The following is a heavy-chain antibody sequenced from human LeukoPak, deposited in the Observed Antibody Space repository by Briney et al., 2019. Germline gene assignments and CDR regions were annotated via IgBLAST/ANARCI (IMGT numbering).Heavy chain of an antibody. V-gene: IGHV4-4*02. CDR2: IYHSGST. CDR3: ARIGGYYYGYDY. Sequence: SETLSLTCAVSGGSISSSNWWSWVRQPQGKGLEWIGEIYHSGSTNYNPSLKSRVTISVDTSKNQFSLKLSSVTAADTAVYYCARIGGYYYGYDYWGQGTLVTVSS. J-gene: IGHJ4*02. CDR1: GGSISSSNW. D-gene: IGHD3-22*01.